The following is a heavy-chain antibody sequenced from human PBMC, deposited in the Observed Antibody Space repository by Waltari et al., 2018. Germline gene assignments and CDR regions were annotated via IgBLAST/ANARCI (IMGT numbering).Heavy chain of an antibody. CDR1: GGSISSSNW. Sequence: QVQLQESGPGLVKPSGTLSLTCAVSGGSISSSNWWSWVRQPPGKGLEWIGEIYHRGSTNYNPALKSRVTISVDKSKNQFSLKLSSVTAADTAVYYCARGNSYYDSSGYYPVHAFDIWGQGTMVTVSS. CDR3: ARGNSYYDSSGYYPVHAFDI. D-gene: IGHD3-22*01. V-gene: IGHV4-4*02. CDR2: IYHRGST. J-gene: IGHJ3*02.